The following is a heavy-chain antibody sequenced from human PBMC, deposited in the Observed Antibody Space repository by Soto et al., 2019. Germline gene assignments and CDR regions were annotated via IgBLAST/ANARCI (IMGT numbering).Heavy chain of an antibody. D-gene: IGHD2-15*01. J-gene: IGHJ5*02. CDR2: ISGSGGST. CDR1: GFTFSSYA. CDR3: AKGLTGTYCSGGSCYSSWFDP. Sequence: GGSLRLSCAASGFTFSSYAMSWVRQAPGKGLEWVSAISGSGGSTYYADSVKGRFTISRDNSKNTLYLQMNSLRAEDTAVYYCAKGLTGTYCSGGSCYSSWFDPWGQGTLVTVSS. V-gene: IGHV3-23*01.